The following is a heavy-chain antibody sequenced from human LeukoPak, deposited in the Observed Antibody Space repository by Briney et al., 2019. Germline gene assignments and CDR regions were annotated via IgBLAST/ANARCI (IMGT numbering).Heavy chain of an antibody. D-gene: IGHD2-2*01. CDR2: IYSGGST. Sequence: PGGSLRLSCAASGFTVSSNYMSWVRQAPGKGLEWVSVIYSGGSTYYADPVKGRFTVSRDNSKNTLYLQMNSLRAEDTAVYYCAKDRTLYYYYCMDVWGKGTTVTVSS. CDR3: AKDRTLYYYYCMDV. CDR1: GFTVSSNY. V-gene: IGHV3-53*01. J-gene: IGHJ6*03.